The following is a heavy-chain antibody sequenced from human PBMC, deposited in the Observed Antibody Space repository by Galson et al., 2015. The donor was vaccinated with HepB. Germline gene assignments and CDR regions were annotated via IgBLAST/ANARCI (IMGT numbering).Heavy chain of an antibody. J-gene: IGHJ6*02. D-gene: IGHD5-12*01. Sequence: SVKVSCKASGYTFTSYGISWGRQAPGQGLEWMGWISAYNGNTNYAQKLQGRVTMTTDTSTSTAYMELRSLRSDDTAVYYCARDEPLNRDIVATGSDYYYGMDDWGQGTLVTVSS. CDR1: GYTFTSYG. V-gene: IGHV1-18*04. CDR2: ISAYNGNT. CDR3: ARDEPLNRDIVATGSDYYYGMDD.